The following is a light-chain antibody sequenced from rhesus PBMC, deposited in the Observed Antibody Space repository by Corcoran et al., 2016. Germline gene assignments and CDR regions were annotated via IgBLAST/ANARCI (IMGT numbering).Light chain of an antibody. CDR2: AAS. CDR3: QHGYGILT. J-gene: IGKJ4*01. CDR1: QGISNN. Sequence: DIQMTQSPSSLSASAGDRVTITCQARQGISNNLAWYQQKPGKDPKLLSLAASTLQRGVPSRFSGSGSGTEFTLTISRLQPEDFATYYCQHGYGILTFDGGTKVEIK. V-gene: IGKV1S17*01.